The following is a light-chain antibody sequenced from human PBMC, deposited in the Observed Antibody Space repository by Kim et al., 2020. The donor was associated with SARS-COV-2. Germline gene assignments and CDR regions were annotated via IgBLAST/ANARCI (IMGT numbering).Light chain of an antibody. CDR1: QSISSW. J-gene: IGKJ1*01. V-gene: IGKV1-5*03. Sequence: DIQMTQSPSTLSASVGDRVTITCRASQSISSWLAWYQQKPGKAPKLLIYKASSLESGVPSRFSGSGSGTEFTLTISSLQPDDFATYYCQQYNCYPWSFGQGTKVDIK. CDR3: QQYNCYPWS. CDR2: KAS.